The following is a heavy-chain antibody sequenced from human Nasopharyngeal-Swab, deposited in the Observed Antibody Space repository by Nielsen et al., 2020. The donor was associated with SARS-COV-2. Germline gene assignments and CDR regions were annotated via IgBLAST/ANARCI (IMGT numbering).Heavy chain of an antibody. CDR3: ARVRSGWQTYYYYGMDV. V-gene: IGHV4-34*01. CDR2: INHSGST. Sequence: VRQMPGKGLEWIGEINHSGSTNYNPSLKSRVTISVDTSKNQFSLKLSSVTAADTAVYYCARVRSGWQTYYYYGMDVWGQRTTVTVSS. D-gene: IGHD6-19*01. J-gene: IGHJ6*02.